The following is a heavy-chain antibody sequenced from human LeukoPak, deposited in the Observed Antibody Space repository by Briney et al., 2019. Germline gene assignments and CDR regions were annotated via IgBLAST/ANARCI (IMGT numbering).Heavy chain of an antibody. Sequence: PGGSLRLSCAASGFTFSSYAMSWVRQAPGKGLEWVSAISGSGGSTYYADSVEGRFTTSRDNSKNTVYLQMNNLRVEDTAVYYCAKAPAKYISSSGVVRSFDYWGQGTLVTVSS. CDR2: ISGSGGST. CDR3: AKAPAKYISSSGVVRSFDY. J-gene: IGHJ4*02. CDR1: GFTFSSYA. D-gene: IGHD6-6*01. V-gene: IGHV3-23*01.